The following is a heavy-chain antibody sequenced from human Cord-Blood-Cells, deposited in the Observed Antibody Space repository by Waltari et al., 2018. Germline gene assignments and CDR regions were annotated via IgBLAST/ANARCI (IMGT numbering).Heavy chain of an antibody. D-gene: IGHD1-1*01. V-gene: IGHV1-69*01. J-gene: IGHJ3*02. CDR2: IIPIFGTA. CDR1: GGTFRRIA. CDR3: AREDDEAFDI. Sequence: QVQLVQSGAEVKKPGSSVKVTCKASGGTFRRIAISWVRQAPGQGLEWMGGIIPIFGTANYAQKFQGRVTITADESTSTAYMELSSLRSEDTAVYYCAREDDEAFDIWGQGTMVTVSS.